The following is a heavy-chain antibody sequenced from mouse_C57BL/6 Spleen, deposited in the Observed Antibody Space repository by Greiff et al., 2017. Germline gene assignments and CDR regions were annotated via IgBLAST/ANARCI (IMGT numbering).Heavy chain of an antibody. CDR2: IYPGDGDT. CDR1: GFAFSSYW. V-gene: IGHV1-80*01. Sequence: QVQLQQSGAELVKPGASVKISCKASGFAFSSYWMNWVKQRPGKGLEWIGQIYPGDGDTNYNGKLKGKATLTEDKSTSTAYMQLSSLTAEDSAVYFCASEYVGPSWFAYWGQGTLVTVS. CDR3: ASEYVGPSWFAY. D-gene: IGHD5-2*01. J-gene: IGHJ3*01.